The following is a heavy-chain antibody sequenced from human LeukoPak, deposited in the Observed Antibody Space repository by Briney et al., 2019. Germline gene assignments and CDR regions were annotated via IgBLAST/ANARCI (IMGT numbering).Heavy chain of an antibody. J-gene: IGHJ4*02. CDR2: IIPVFNTA. CDR3: ARCPWQRDGQGAYYFDY. D-gene: IGHD5-12*01. V-gene: IGHV1-69*13. Sequence: ASVKVSCKASGGTFSSYAISWVRQAPGQGLEWMGGIIPVFNTADQAQKFQDRVTITADESTSTAYMELSSLRSEDTAVYYCARCPWQRDGQGAYYFDYWGQGTLVTVSS. CDR1: GGTFSSYA.